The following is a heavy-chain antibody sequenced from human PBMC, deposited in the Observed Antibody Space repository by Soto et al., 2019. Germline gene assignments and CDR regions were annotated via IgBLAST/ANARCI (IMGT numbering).Heavy chain of an antibody. J-gene: IGHJ3*02. CDR1: GGSVTSGDYH. D-gene: IGHD3-22*01. CDR3: AGSVPGLTMIVQGPFDI. Sequence: PSETLSLTCTVSGGSVTSGDYHWSWIRPPPGKGLEWIGYIYHSGRTYYNPSLQSRVTILVDRSKNQFSLKLSSVTAADTAVYHCAGSVPGLTMIVQGPFDIWGQGTMVTVSS. V-gene: IGHV4-30-4*01. CDR2: IYHSGRT.